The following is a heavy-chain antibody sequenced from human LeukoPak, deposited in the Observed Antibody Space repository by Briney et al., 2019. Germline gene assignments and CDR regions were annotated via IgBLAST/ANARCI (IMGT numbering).Heavy chain of an antibody. Sequence: ETLSLTCTVSGGSIKSYYWSWIRQPPGKGLEWIGYIFHSGSTNYNPSLKSRVTMSVDTSKNQYSLQVRSVTAADTAVYYCARATSGDYLDYWGQGTLVTVSS. J-gene: IGHJ4*02. CDR1: GGSIKSYY. V-gene: IGHV4-59*01. CDR3: ARATSGDYLDY. D-gene: IGHD4-17*01. CDR2: IFHSGST.